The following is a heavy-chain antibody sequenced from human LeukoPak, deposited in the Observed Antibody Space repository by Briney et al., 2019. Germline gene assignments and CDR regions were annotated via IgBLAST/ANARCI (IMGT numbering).Heavy chain of an antibody. D-gene: IGHD3-22*01. CDR1: GFTFSSYA. J-gene: IGHJ4*02. CDR2: ISGSGGST. CDR3: ARGSGYFLDFDY. Sequence: GGSLRLSCAASGFTFSSYAMSWVRQAPGKGLEWVSAISGSGGSTYYADSVKGRSTISRDSSKNTLYLQMNSLRAEDTAVYYCARGSGYFLDFDYWGQGTLVTVSS. V-gene: IGHV3-23*01.